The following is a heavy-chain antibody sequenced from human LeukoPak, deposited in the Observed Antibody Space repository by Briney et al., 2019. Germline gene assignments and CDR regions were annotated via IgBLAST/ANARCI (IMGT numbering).Heavy chain of an antibody. V-gene: IGHV3-53*01. J-gene: IGHJ4*02. D-gene: IGHD6-13*01. CDR2: IYSGGST. CDR1: GFTVSSNY. Sequence: GGSLRLSCAASGFTVSSNYMSWVRQAPGKGLEWVSVIYSGGSTYYADSVKGRFTISGDNSKNTLYLQMNSLRAEDTAVYYCARVIGSSSWFDYWGQGTLVTVSS. CDR3: ARVIGSSSWFDY.